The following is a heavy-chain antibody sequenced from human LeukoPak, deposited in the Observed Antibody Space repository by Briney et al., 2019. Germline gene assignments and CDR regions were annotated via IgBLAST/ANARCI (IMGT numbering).Heavy chain of an antibody. D-gene: IGHD3-9*01. CDR1: GGSFSNYY. CDR2: INHSGST. CDR3: ARRKYDILTGYYWGWFDP. J-gene: IGHJ5*02. Sequence: SETLSLTCAVYGGSFSNYYWSCIRQPPGKGLEWIGEINHSGSTNYNPSLKSRVTISVDTSKNQFSLKLSSVTAADTAVYYCARRKYDILTGYYWGWFDPWGQGTLVTVSS. V-gene: IGHV4-34*01.